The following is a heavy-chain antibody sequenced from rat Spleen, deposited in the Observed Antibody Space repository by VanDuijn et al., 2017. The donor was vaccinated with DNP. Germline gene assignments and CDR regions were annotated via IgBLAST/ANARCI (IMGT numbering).Heavy chain of an antibody. CDR2: IWSNGDT. Sequence: QVQLKESGPGLVQPSQTLSLTCTVSGFSLTRYHVHWVRQPPGEGLEWMGIIWSNGDTSYNSVLKSRLSSSRDTSKSQVFLKMNGLQTEDTANYYCARGDYSYWGQGVMVTVSS. CDR3: ARGDYSY. J-gene: IGHJ2*01. CDR1: GFSLTRYH. V-gene: IGHV2-32*01. D-gene: IGHD1-7*01.